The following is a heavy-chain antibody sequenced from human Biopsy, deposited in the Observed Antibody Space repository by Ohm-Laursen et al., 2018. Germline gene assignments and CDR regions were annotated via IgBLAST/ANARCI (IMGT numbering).Heavy chain of an antibody. D-gene: IGHD3-9*01. CDR3: ATKLTGYFHH. CDR2: IVPILGTV. V-gene: IGHV1-69*04. Sequence: GASVKVSCKASGGPFNNHAFSWVRQAPGQGLEWLGRIVPILGTVNYAQRFQGRVALTADKSTGTATMELRSLRSDDTAVYYCATKLTGYFHHWGQGTLVTVSS. CDR1: GGPFNNHA. J-gene: IGHJ1*01.